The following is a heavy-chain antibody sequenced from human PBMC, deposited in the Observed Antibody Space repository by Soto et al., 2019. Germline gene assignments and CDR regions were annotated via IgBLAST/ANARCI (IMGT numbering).Heavy chain of an antibody. CDR3: ARESRSWYGSIWDY. J-gene: IGHJ4*02. Sequence: SETLSLTCTVSGGSISTYYWSWIRQPPGKGLEWIGYIFFSGGTNYNPSLKSRVTISVDTSKNQFSLKLSSVTAADTAVYYCARESRSWYGSIWDYWGQGTLVTVSS. CDR1: GGSISTYY. D-gene: IGHD6-13*01. CDR2: IFFSGGT. V-gene: IGHV4-59*12.